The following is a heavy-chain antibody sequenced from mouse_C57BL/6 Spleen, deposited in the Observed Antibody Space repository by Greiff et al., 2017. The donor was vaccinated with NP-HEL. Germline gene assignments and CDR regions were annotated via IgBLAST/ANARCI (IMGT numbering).Heavy chain of an antibody. D-gene: IGHD4-1*02. J-gene: IGHJ2*01. CDR2: IDPETGGT. CDR1: GYTFTDYE. V-gene: IGHV1-15*01. Sequence: QVQLQQSGAELVRPGASVTLSCKASGYTFTDYEMHWVKQTPVHGLEWIGAIDPETGGTAYNQKFKGKAILTADKSSSTAYMELRSLTSEDSAVYYGTRSNWAFDYWGQGTTLTVSS. CDR3: TRSNWAFDY.